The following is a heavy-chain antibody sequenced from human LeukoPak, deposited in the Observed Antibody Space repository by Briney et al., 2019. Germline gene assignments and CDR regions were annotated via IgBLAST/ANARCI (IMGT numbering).Heavy chain of an antibody. CDR3: ARVSTSRARGYSYGLPDY. Sequence: GGSLRLSCAASGFTFSDYYMSWIRQAPGKGLEWVSYISSSGSTIYYADSVKGRFTISRDNAKNSLYLQMNSLRAEDTAVYYCARVSTSRARGYSYGLPDYWGQGTLVTVSS. CDR2: ISSSGSTI. CDR1: GFTFSDYY. V-gene: IGHV3-11*04. D-gene: IGHD5-18*01. J-gene: IGHJ4*02.